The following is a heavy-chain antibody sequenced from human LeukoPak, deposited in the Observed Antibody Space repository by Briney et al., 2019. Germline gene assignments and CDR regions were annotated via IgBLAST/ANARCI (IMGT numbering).Heavy chain of an antibody. D-gene: IGHD2-21*02. CDR2: IYTSGST. J-gene: IGHJ4*02. CDR1: GGPISSYY. Sequence: SETLSLTCTVSGGPISSYYWSWIRQPAGKGLEWIGRIYTSGSTNYNPSLKSRVTMSVDTSKNQFSLKLSSVTAADTAVYYCARDHSGGDCYSCAYFDYWGQGTLVTVSS. CDR3: ARDHSGGDCYSCAYFDY. V-gene: IGHV4-4*07.